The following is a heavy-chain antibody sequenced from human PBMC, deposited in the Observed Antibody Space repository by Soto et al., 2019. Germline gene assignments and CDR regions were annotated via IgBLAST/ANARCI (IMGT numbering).Heavy chain of an antibody. J-gene: IGHJ4*02. CDR2: ISGSGGST. V-gene: IGHV3-23*01. CDR1: GFTFSSYA. Sequence: QAGGSLRLSCAASGFTFSSYAMSWVRKAPGKGLEWVSAISGSGGSTYYADSVKGRFTISRDNSKNTLYLQMNSLRAEDTAVYYCAKDPRTRGLGRDWGQGTLVTVSS. CDR3: AKDPRTRGLGRD. D-gene: IGHD3-16*01.